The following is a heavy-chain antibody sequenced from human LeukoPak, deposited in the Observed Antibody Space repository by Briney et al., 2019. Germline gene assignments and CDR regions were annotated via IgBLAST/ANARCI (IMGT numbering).Heavy chain of an antibody. V-gene: IGHV3-21*01. CDR1: GFTFSSYS. J-gene: IGHJ4*02. CDR3: ARGKPAAGDY. CDR2: ISSSSSYI. Sequence: GGSLRLPCAASGFTFSSYSMNWVRQAPGKGLEWVSSISSSSSYIYYADSVKGRFTISRDNAKNSLYLQMNSLRAEDTAVYYCARGKPAAGDYWGQGTLVTVSS. D-gene: IGHD6-13*01.